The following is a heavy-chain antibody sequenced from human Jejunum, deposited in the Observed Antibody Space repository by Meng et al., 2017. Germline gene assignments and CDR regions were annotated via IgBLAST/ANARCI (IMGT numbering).Heavy chain of an antibody. CDR1: GFTFSSYA. D-gene: IGHD1-1*01. Sequence: GESLKISCAASGFTFSSYAMTWVRQAPGKGLEWVSGISGRRDSTYYADSVKGRFTIFGDSSKNTLYLQMSSLRAEDTATYYCAKGSGNDGDVEFDIRGQGTMVTVSS. J-gene: IGHJ3*02. CDR3: AKGSGNDGDVEFDI. V-gene: IGHV3-23*01. CDR2: ISGRRDST.